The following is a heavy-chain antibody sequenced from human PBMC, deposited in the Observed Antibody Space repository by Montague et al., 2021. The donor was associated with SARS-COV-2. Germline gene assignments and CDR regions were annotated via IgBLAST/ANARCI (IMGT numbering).Heavy chain of an antibody. Sequence: WMGRIDPRDSYTRYRTSFQGHVTFSADKSISTVYLQWSSLKASDTAMYYCASRITSRYSGWRLDAFNRWGQGTMVTV. J-gene: IGHJ3*02. CDR3: ASRITSRYSGWRLDAFNR. V-gene: IGHV5-10-1*01. D-gene: IGHD5-12*01. CDR2: IDPRDSYT.